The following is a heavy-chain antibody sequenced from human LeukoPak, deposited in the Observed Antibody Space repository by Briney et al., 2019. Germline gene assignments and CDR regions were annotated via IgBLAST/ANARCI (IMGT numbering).Heavy chain of an antibody. CDR1: GFTFSSYK. CDR3: ARELISSRSLDY. J-gene: IGHJ4*02. V-gene: IGHV3-21*01. Sequence: GGSLRLSCAASGFTFSSYKMNWVRQAPGKGLEWVSSISSSSSYIYYADSVRGRFTISRDNAKNSLYLQTNSLRAEDTAVYYCARELISSRSLDYWGQGTLVTVSS. CDR2: ISSSSSYI. D-gene: IGHD3-10*01.